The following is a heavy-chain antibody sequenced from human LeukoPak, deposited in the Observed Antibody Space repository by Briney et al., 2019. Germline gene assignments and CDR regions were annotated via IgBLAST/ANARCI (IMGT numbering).Heavy chain of an antibody. D-gene: IGHD1-26*01. CDR3: ASPYSGSYYGFDY. J-gene: IGHJ4*02. Sequence: GGSLRLSCAASGFTFSSYWMHWVRQAPGRGLVWVSRINSDGYSTSYADSVKGRFTISRDNAKNTLYLQMNSLRAEDTAVYYCASPYSGSYYGFDYWGQGTLVTVSS. CDR2: INSDGYST. V-gene: IGHV3-74*01. CDR1: GFTFSSYW.